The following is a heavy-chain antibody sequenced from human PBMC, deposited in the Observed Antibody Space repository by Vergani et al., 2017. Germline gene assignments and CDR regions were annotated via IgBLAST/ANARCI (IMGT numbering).Heavy chain of an antibody. CDR3: ARGRRRGTSVVVPAAIEVEYDH. D-gene: IGHD2-2*01. V-gene: IGHV3-13*01. J-gene: IGHJ5*02. CDR2: IGTAGDT. CDR1: GFTFSSYD. Sequence: EVQLVESGGGLVQPGGSLRLSCAASGFTFSSYDMHWVRQATGKGLEWVSAIGTAGDTYYPGSVKGRFTISRENAKNSLYLQMNSLRAGDTAVYYCARGRRRGTSVVVPAAIEVEYDHWGQGSLVTVSS.